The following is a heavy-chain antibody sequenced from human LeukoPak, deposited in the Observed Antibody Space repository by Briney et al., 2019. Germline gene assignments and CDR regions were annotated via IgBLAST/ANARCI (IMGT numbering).Heavy chain of an antibody. J-gene: IGHJ5*02. V-gene: IGHV1-2*02. Sequence: ASVTVSFTASVYSFTVANIHWVRQAPGQGLEWVGRIDPKSGDTKYAKKFQGRVTVTRDTSISTVYMDLSRLTSDDTALYHCATRMSSVAGFDPWGQGTLGTVSS. CDR2: IDPKSGDT. D-gene: IGHD4-23*01. CDR3: ATRMSSVAGFDP. CDR1: VYSFTVAN.